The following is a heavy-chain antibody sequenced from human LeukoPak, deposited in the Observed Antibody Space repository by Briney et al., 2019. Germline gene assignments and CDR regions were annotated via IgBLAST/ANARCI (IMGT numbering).Heavy chain of an antibody. D-gene: IGHD6-25*01. CDR3: ALEPATEGIKFFRY. Sequence: ASVKVSCKTSGYTFTDYYMQWVRQAPGQGLEWMGWVNPDTGGTNYAQKFQDRITVTRDASIRTTYMELSSLRSDDTAIYYCALEPATEGIKFFRYWGQGTLVSVSS. CDR2: VNPDTGGT. CDR1: GYTFTDYY. V-gene: IGHV1-2*02. J-gene: IGHJ1*01.